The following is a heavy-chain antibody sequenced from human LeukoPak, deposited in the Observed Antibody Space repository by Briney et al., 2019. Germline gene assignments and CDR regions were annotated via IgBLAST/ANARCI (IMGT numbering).Heavy chain of an antibody. J-gene: IGHJ3*01. D-gene: IGHD7-27*01. V-gene: IGHV4-34*01. CDR1: GGSFSGYY. CDR2: INHSGST. CDR3: ARKGGDDAFDF. Sequence: SETLSLTCAVYGGSFSGYYWSWIRQPPGKGLEWIGEINHSGSTNYNPSLKSRVTMSVDTSKNQFSLKLTSVTAADTAVYYCARKGGDDAFDFWGQGTMVTVSS.